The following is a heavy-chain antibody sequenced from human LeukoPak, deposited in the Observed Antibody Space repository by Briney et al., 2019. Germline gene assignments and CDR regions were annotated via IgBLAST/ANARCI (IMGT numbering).Heavy chain of an antibody. D-gene: IGHD1/OR15-1a*01. V-gene: IGHV4-38-2*01. Sequence: SETLSLTCAVSDYSISSGYYWGWIRQPPGKGLEWIGRIYSSGYTNDNPFLKSRITMSVDMSKNQFSLRLNSVTAADTAVYYCARGEHSVDSWGQGMLVTVSS. CDR1: DYSISSGYY. CDR3: ARGEHSVDS. J-gene: IGHJ4*02. CDR2: IYSSGYT.